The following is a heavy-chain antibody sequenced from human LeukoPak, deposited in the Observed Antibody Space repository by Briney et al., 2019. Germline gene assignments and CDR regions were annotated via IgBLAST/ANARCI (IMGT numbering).Heavy chain of an antibody. Sequence: PGGSLRLSCATSGFTFNDAWMRWVRQAPGKGLEWVSYISSSSSTIYYADSVKGRFTISRDNAKNSLYLQMNSLRDEDTAVYYCARDRFWSGYYTGGGYYYGMDAWGQGTTVTVSS. CDR1: GFTFNDAW. CDR3: ARDRFWSGYYTGGGYYYGMDA. J-gene: IGHJ6*02. V-gene: IGHV3-48*02. D-gene: IGHD3-3*01. CDR2: ISSSSSTI.